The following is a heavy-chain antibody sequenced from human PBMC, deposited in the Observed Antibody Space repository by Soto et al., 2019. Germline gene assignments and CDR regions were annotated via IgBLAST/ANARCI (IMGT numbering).Heavy chain of an antibody. CDR1: GGSMNSEHYH. Sequence: PSETLSLTCTVSGGSMNSEHYHWTLIRQSPGKGLEWIGYIHYTGSIRYNPSLQSRITMSVDTSKNLFSLNLSSVTAADTAVYFCVREDDGGDRDYYGLDVWGQGTTVTVSS. V-gene: IGHV4-30-4*01. CDR2: IHYTGSI. J-gene: IGHJ6*02. D-gene: IGHD2-21*02. CDR3: VREDDGGDRDYYGLDV.